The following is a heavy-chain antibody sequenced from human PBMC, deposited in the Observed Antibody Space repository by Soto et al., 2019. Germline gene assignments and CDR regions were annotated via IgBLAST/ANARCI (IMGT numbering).Heavy chain of an antibody. D-gene: IGHD6-19*01. CDR1: GYTFTSYA. V-gene: IGHV1-3*01. CDR3: ARDLGGWPDY. CDR2: INAGNGNT. J-gene: IGHJ4*02. Sequence: QVQLVQSGAEVKKPGGSVKVSGKASGYTFTSYAIHWVRQAPGQRLEWMGWINAGNGNTKYSQKFQDRVTITRDTSASTAYMELSSLRSEDTAVYYCARDLGGWPDYWGQGTLVTVSS.